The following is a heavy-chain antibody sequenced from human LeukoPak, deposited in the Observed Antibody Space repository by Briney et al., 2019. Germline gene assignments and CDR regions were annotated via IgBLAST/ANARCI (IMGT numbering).Heavy chain of an antibody. D-gene: IGHD5-24*01. CDR2: IYYSGST. J-gene: IGHJ4*02. Sequence: SQTLSLTYTVSGGSISSGGYYWSWIRQPPGKGLEWIGYIYYSGSTNYNPSLKSRVTISVDTSKSQFSLKLSSVTAADTAVFYCARAPPNKGDDYSTGGGLFDYWGQGILVTVSS. CDR1: GGSISSGGYY. V-gene: IGHV4-61*08. CDR3: ARAPPNKGDDYSTGGGLFDY.